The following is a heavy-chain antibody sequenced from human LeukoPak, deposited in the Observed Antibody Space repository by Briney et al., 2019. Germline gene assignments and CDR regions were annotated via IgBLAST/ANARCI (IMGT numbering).Heavy chain of an antibody. CDR3: AREEGREEYSSGWYIDY. J-gene: IGHJ4*02. D-gene: IGHD6-19*01. CDR2: IYTSGST. CDR1: GGSISSGSYY. Sequence: PSETLSLTCTVSGGSISSGSYYWNWIRQPAGKGLEWIGRIYTSGSTNYNPSLKSRVTMSVDTSKNQFSLKLSSVTAADTAVYYCAREEGREEYSSGWYIDYWGQGTLVTVSS. V-gene: IGHV4-61*02.